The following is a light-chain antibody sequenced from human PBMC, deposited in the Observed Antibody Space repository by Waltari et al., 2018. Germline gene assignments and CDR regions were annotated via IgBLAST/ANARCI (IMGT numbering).Light chain of an antibody. V-gene: IGLV2-23*01. CDR3: CSFASSRTWV. Sequence: QYALTQPASVSGSPGQSITISCPGPTSDVGNYNLVSWYQQVPGRAPKLMIYENSRRPSDISHRFSGSKSGNTASLTISGLQAEDEADYYCCSFASSRTWVFGGGTKLTVL. J-gene: IGLJ3*02. CDR1: TSDVGNYNL. CDR2: ENS.